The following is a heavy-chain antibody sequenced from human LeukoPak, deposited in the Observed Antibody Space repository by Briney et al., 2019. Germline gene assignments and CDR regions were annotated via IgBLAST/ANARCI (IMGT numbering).Heavy chain of an antibody. CDR1: GFTFSSYA. CDR2: IYSGGST. V-gene: IGHV3-66*01. CDR3: ARELGSSYYYYGMDV. J-gene: IGHJ6*02. D-gene: IGHD3-16*01. Sequence: GGSLRLSCAASGFTFSSYAMSWVRQAPGKVLEWVSVIYSGGSTYYADSVKGRFTISRDNSKNTLYLQMNSLRAEDTAVYYCARELGSSYYYYGMDVWGQGTTVTVSS.